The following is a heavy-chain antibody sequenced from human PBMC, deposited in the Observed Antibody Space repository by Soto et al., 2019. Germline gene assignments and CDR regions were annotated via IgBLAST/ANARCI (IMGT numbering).Heavy chain of an antibody. V-gene: IGHV4-31*03. Sequence: SETLSLTCSVSGGSISSAGYYWSWIRQHPGKGLEWIGYIHYSGSTYYNPSLESRVTISVDTSKNEFSLNLSSVAAADTAVYYCARFTGMVNSYHYYGVDVWGQGTTVTVS. CDR2: IHYSGST. D-gene: IGHD5-18*01. CDR3: ARFTGMVNSYHYYGVDV. J-gene: IGHJ6*02. CDR1: GGSISSAGYY.